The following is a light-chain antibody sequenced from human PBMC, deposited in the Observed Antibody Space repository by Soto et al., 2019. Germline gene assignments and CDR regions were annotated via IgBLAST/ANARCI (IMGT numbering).Light chain of an antibody. CDR3: QQYNNWPPVT. CDR1: QSVSSN. Sequence: EMVLTQSPGTLSLSPGERASLSCRASQSVSSNYLAWFQQKPGQAPRLLIYGASTRATGIPARFSGSGSGTEFTLTISSLQSEDFAVYYCQQYNNWPPVTFGGGTKVDIK. V-gene: IGKV3-15*01. CDR2: GAS. J-gene: IGKJ4*01.